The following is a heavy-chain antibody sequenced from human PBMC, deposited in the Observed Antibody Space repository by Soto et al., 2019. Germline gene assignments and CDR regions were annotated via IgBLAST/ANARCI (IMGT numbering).Heavy chain of an antibody. J-gene: IGHJ2*01. D-gene: IGHD5-12*01. CDR2: IYYSGST. V-gene: IGHV4-59*01. CDR3: ARVVPGRSGYDYLYFDV. Sequence: SETLSLTCTVSGGSISSYYWSWIRQPPGKGLEWIGYIYYSGSTNYNPSLKSRVTISVDTSKNQFSLKLSSVTAADTAVYYCARVVPGRSGYDYLYFDVWGRGSLVTVSS. CDR1: GGSISSYY.